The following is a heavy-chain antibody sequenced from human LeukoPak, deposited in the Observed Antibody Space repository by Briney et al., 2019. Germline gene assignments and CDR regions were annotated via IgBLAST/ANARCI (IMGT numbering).Heavy chain of an antibody. CDR3: ARKSQILRYFDWPTHGMDV. Sequence: PSETLSLTCAVYGGSFSGYHWSWIRQPPGKGLEWIGEINHSGSTNYNPSLKSRVTISVDTSKNQFSLKLSSVTAADTAVYYCARKSQILRYFDWPTHGMDVWGQGTTVTASS. CDR1: GGSFSGYH. V-gene: IGHV4-34*01. J-gene: IGHJ6*02. D-gene: IGHD3-9*01. CDR2: INHSGST.